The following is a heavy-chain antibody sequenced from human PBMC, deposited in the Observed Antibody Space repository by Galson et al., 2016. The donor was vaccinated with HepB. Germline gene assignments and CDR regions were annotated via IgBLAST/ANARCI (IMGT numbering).Heavy chain of an antibody. CDR2: IYHGGST. V-gene: IGHV4-39*01. CDR1: GGSVASNAYY. CDR3: ARPINMAFDI. J-gene: IGHJ3*02. Sequence: ETLSLTCTVSGGSVASNAYYWGWIRQPPGKGLEWIGIIYHGGSTNYNPSLKSRVTISVDTSKNQFSLKLRSVPAADTAVYYCARPINMAFDIWGQGTMVTVSS.